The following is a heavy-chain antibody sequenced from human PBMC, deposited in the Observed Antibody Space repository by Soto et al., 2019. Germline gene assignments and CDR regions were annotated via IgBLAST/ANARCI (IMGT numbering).Heavy chain of an antibody. V-gene: IGHV3-74*01. Sequence: EVQLVQSGGGLAQPGKSLRLSCAASGFTFRKFWMHWVRQVPGKGPVWVSYISSDGTTTDYVDSVKGRFTISRDNAKDTLYLQMESLRAEDTAVYYCAIQDCTNDVCLEAAVTVGGALESWGQGSLLTVSS. J-gene: IGHJ1*01. CDR2: ISSDGTTT. D-gene: IGHD2-8*01. CDR3: AIQDCTNDVCLEAAVTVGGALES. CDR1: GFTFRKFW.